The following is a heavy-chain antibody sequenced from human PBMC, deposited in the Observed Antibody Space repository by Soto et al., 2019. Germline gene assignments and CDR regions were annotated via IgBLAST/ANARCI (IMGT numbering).Heavy chain of an antibody. CDR2: IYPGDSDT. V-gene: IGHV5-51*01. CDR1: GYSFTSYR. J-gene: IGHJ6*02. CDR3: ARHRDTAMVHYYYGMDV. D-gene: IGHD5-18*01. Sequence: PGESLKISCKGSGYSFTSYRIGWVRQMPGKGLEWMGIIYPGDSDTRYSPSFQGQVTISADKSISTAYLQWSSLKASDTAMYYCARHRDTAMVHYYYGMDVWGQGTTVTVSS.